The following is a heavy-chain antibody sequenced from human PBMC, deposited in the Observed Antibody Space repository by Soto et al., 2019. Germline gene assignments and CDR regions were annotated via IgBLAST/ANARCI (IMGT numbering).Heavy chain of an antibody. Sequence: EVQLVESGGGLVKPGGSLRLSCAASGFTFSNAWMNWVRQAPGKGLEWVGRIKSKTDGGTTDYAAPVKGRFTISRDDSKNTLYLQMNSLKTEDTAVYYCTTYYGGSRGFRGYLYYYYYGMDVWGQGTTVTVSS. CDR2: IKSKTDGGTT. CDR1: GFTFSNAW. J-gene: IGHJ6*02. V-gene: IGHV3-15*07. D-gene: IGHD3-3*01. CDR3: TTYYGGSRGFRGYLYYYYYGMDV.